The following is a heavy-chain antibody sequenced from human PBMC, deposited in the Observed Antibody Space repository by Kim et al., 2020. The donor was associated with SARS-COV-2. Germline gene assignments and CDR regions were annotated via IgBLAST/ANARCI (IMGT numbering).Heavy chain of an antibody. CDR2: INQSGST. V-gene: IGHV4-34*01. CDR1: GGSFSGYY. D-gene: IGHD3-22*01. Sequence: SETLSLTCAVYGGSFSGYYWSWIRQPPGKGLEWIGEINQSGSTNYNPYLKSRVTISVDTSKNQFSLKLSSVTAADTAVYYCARGRNYYDSSGYYYYYGMDVCGKGTPVTVSS. CDR3: ARGRNYYDSSGYYYYYGMDV. J-gene: IGHJ6*04.